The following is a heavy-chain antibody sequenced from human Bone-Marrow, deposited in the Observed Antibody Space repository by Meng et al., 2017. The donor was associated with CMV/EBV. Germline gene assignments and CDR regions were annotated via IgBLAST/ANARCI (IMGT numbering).Heavy chain of an antibody. V-gene: IGHV1-2*02. J-gene: IGHJ6*02. CDR2: INLNSGGT. D-gene: IGHD5-12*01. CDR1: GHTFTDYY. CDR3: ARTGGYVLPMDV. Sequence: ASVKVSCKASGHTFTDYYMHWVRQAPGQGLEWMGWINLNSGGTNYAQKFQGRVTMTRDTSITTAYMELSRLTSDDTAVYYCARTGGYVLPMDVWGQGTTVTVYS.